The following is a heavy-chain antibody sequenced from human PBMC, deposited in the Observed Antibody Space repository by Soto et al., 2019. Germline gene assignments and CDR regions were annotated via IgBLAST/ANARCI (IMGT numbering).Heavy chain of an antibody. J-gene: IGHJ4*02. CDR1: GFTFSSYS. CDR3: ARDDGGSGWSNDY. Sequence: EVQLVESGGGLVKPGWSLRLSCAASGFTFSSYSMNWVRQAPGKGLEWVSSISSSSSYIYYADSVKGRFTISRDNAKNSLSLQMNSLRAEDTAVYYCARDDGGSGWSNDYWGQGTLVTVSS. CDR2: ISSSSSYI. V-gene: IGHV3-21*01. D-gene: IGHD6-19*01.